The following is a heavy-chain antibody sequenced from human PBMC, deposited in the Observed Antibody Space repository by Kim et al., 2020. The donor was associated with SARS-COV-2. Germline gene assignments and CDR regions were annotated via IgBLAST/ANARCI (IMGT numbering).Heavy chain of an antibody. CDR1: GFTVSSNY. D-gene: IGHD3-10*01. V-gene: IGHV3-53*01. CDR3: ARVPNPYFPDYYYGMDV. J-gene: IGHJ6*02. CDR2: IYSGGST. Sequence: GGSLRLSCAASGFTVSSNYMSWVRQAPGKGLEWVSVIYSGGSTYYADSVKGRFTISRDNSKNTLYLQMNSLRAEDTAVYYCARVPNPYFPDYYYGMDVWGQGTTVTVSS.